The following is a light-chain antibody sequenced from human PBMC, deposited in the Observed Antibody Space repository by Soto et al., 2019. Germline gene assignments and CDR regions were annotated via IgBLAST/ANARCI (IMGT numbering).Light chain of an antibody. CDR2: GAS. CDR3: QQYGSSPQT. V-gene: IGKV3-20*01. Sequence: EIVLTQSPGTLSLSPGERATLSCRASQSVSRSYLAWYQQKPGQAPRLLIYGASSRATGIPDRFSGSGSGTDFTLTISSLEPEDFAVYYCQQYGSSPQTFGQGTKVDFK. J-gene: IGKJ1*01. CDR1: QSVSRSY.